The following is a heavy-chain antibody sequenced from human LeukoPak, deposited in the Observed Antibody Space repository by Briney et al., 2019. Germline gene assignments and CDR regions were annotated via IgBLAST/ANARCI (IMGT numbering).Heavy chain of an antibody. D-gene: IGHD2-2*01. CDR2: INPNSGGA. Sequence: ASVKVSCKASGYSFTSYGISWVRQAPGQGLEWMRWINPNSGGANYAQEFQGRVTMTRDTSISTAYMELSRLRSDDTAVYYCARDRAVVPAAILNFDYWGQGTLVTVSS. CDR3: ARDRAVVPAAILNFDY. J-gene: IGHJ4*02. V-gene: IGHV1-2*02. CDR1: GYSFTSYG.